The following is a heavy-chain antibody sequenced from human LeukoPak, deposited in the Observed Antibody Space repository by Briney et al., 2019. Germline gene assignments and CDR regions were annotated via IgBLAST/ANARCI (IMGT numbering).Heavy chain of an antibody. J-gene: IGHJ4*02. CDR3: ARCPRWAHFDY. CDR1: GFTFSSYE. V-gene: IGHV3-48*03. D-gene: IGHD4-23*01. Sequence: GGSLRLSCAGSGFTFSSYEMNWVRQAPGKGLEWVSYISSSGRAIYYADSVKGRFTVSRDNAKNSLYLQMNSLRAEDTAVYYCARCPRWAHFDYWGQGTLVTVS. CDR2: ISSSGRAI.